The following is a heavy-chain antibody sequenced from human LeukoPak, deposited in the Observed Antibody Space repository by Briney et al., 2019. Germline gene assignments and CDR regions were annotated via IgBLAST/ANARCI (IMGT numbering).Heavy chain of an antibody. CDR1: GFTVSSNY. CDR3: AKDAHDYGDYEGYY. D-gene: IGHD4-17*01. J-gene: IGHJ4*02. CDR2: IYSGGST. Sequence: PGGSLRLSCAASGFTVSSNYMSWVRQAPGKGLEWVSVIYSGGSTYYADSVKGRFTISRDNSKNTLYLQMNSLRAEDTAVYYCAKDAHDYGDYEGYYWGQGTLVTVSS. V-gene: IGHV3-53*01.